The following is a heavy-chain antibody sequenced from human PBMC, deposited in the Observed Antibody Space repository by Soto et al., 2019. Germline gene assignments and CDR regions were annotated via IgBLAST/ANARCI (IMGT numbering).Heavy chain of an antibody. CDR2: SSYNGGT. V-gene: IGHV4-39*01. CDR3: VRHRIEVVWRGFDS. D-gene: IGHD1-1*01. CDR1: ADSSSFSNDY. J-gene: IGHJ4*02. Sequence: PSETLSLTCTVSADSSSFSNDYWFWIRQPPGKGLQWIGSSSYNGGTFYNPSLKGRVAMSVDASKKLCSLQVTAVTAADTAVYYCVRHRIEVVWRGFDSWGQGSPVTVSS.